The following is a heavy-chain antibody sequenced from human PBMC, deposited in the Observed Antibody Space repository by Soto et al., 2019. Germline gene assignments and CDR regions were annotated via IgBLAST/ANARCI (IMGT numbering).Heavy chain of an antibody. Sequence: GGSLRLSCAASGFTFSSYAMSWVRQAPGKGLEWVSAISGSGGSTYYADSVKGRFTISRDNSKNTLYLQMNSLRAEDTAVYYCAKEGGITIFGVVPFDYWGQGTLVTVSS. J-gene: IGHJ4*02. V-gene: IGHV3-23*01. D-gene: IGHD3-3*01. CDR1: GFTFSSYA. CDR2: ISGSGGST. CDR3: AKEGGITIFGVVPFDY.